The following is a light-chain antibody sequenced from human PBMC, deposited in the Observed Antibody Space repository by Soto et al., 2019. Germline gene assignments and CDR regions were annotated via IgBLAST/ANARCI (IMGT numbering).Light chain of an antibody. CDR1: RSVSSF. Sequence: EVVLTQSPATLSLSPGDRVTLSSGPSRSVSSFLSWYQHKPGQAPRLLIYDASNRATGIPARFSGSGSGTDFTLTRSSREPEDFAIYYCRQRRHVITVGQGTRLEIK. V-gene: IGKV3-11*01. CDR3: RQRRHVIT. CDR2: DAS. J-gene: IGKJ5*01.